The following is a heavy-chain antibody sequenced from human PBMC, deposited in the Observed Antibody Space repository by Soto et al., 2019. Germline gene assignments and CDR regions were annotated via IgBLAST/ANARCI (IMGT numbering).Heavy chain of an antibody. CDR3: AKVSKQQLVLSNFDY. Sequence: PGGSLRLSCAASGFTFSSYAMSWVRQAPGKRLEWVAGISGSGGSIYYADPVKGRFTISRDNSKNSLYLQMNSLRAEDTAVFYCAKVSKQQLVLSNFDYWGQGTLVTVSS. J-gene: IGHJ4*02. D-gene: IGHD6-13*01. CDR2: ISGSGGSI. CDR1: GFTFSSYA. V-gene: IGHV3-23*01.